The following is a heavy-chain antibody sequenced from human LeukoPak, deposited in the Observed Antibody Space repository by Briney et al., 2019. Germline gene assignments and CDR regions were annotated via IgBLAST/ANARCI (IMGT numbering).Heavy chain of an antibody. CDR1: GYTFTGYY. V-gene: IGHV1-2*02. J-gene: IGHJ6*03. Sequence: ASVKVSCKASGYTFTGYYMHWVRQAPGQGLEWMGWINPNSGGTNYAQKFQGRVTMTRDTSISTAYMELSRLRSDDTAVYYCARSIAAAAPYYYYYMDVWGKGTTVTVSS. CDR3: ARSIAAAAPYYYYYMDV. CDR2: INPNSGGT. D-gene: IGHD6-13*01.